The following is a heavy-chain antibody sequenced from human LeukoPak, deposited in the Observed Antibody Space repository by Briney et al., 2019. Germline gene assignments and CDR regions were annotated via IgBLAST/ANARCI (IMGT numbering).Heavy chain of an antibody. CDR1: GGSISSYY. Sequence: NPSETLSLTCTVSGGSISSYYWGWIRQPPGKGLEWIGSIYYSGSTYYNPSLKSRVTISVDTSKNQFSLRLSSVTAADTAIYYCASFSSSSNWFDPWGQGTLVTVSS. V-gene: IGHV4-39*01. CDR2: IYYSGST. D-gene: IGHD6-6*01. CDR3: ASFSSSSNWFDP. J-gene: IGHJ5*02.